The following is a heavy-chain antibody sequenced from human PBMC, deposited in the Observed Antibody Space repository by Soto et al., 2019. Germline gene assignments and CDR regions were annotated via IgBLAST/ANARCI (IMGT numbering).Heavy chain of an antibody. Sequence: GASVKVSCKASGYTFTGYYMHWVRQAPGQGLEWMGWINPNSGGTNYAQKFQGWVTMTRDTSISTAYMELSRLRSDDTAVYYCARSHNYYYYYMDVCGKGTTVIVSS. CDR2: INPNSGGT. J-gene: IGHJ6*03. V-gene: IGHV1-2*04. CDR1: GYTFTGYY. CDR3: ARSHNYYYYYMDV.